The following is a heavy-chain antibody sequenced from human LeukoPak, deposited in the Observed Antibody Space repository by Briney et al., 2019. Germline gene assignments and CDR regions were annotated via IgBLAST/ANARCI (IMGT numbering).Heavy chain of an antibody. J-gene: IGHJ3*02. CDR2: INPNSGGT. D-gene: IGHD2-15*01. V-gene: IGHV1-2*02. CDR1: GYSFTGYY. CDR3: ARVNLGYCSGGSCLSAFDI. Sequence: GASVKVSCKASGYSFTGYYMHWVRQAPGQGLEWMGWINPNSGGTNYAQKFQGRVTMTRDTSISTAYMELSRLRSDDTAVYYCARVNLGYCSGGSCLSAFDIWGQGRMVTVSS.